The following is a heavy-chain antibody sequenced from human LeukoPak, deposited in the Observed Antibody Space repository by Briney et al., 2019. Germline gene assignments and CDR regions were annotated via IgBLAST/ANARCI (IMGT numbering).Heavy chain of an antibody. D-gene: IGHD6-19*01. CDR2: IYYSGST. CDR3: ARVKDPSGWYSYFDY. J-gene: IGHJ4*02. Sequence: SETLSLTCTVSGGSISSYYWSWLRQPPGKGLEWIGYIYYSGSTNYNPSLKSRVTISVDTSKNQFSLKLSSVTAADTAVYYCARVKDPSGWYSYFDYWGQGTLVTVSS. V-gene: IGHV4-59*01. CDR1: GGSISSYY.